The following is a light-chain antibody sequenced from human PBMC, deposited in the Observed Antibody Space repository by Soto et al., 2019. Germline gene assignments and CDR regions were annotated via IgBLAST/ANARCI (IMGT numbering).Light chain of an antibody. CDR2: DTS. CDR1: QSVSSS. J-gene: IGKJ1*01. CDR3: QQYVLWPPEA. Sequence: EIVVTQSPANLSVSPGERVTLSCRASQSVSSSLAWYQQRPGQAPRLLIYDTSTRAAGIAARFSGSGSRSEFTLTISSLQPEGAAVYYCQQYVLWPPEAFGQGTTVEIK. V-gene: IGKV3-15*01.